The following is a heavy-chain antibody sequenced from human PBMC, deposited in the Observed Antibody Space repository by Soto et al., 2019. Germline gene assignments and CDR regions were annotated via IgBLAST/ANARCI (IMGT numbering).Heavy chain of an antibody. V-gene: IGHV1-18*01. Sequence: ASVKVSCKASGYTFTNFGISWVRQAPGQGLEWMGWISAYNGNTNYAQNLQGRVTMTTDTSTSTAYMELRSLRSDDTAVYHCARETAEGWFDPWGQGTLVTVSS. CDR2: ISAYNGNT. CDR3: ARETAEGWFDP. J-gene: IGHJ5*02. CDR1: GYTFTNFG. D-gene: IGHD6-19*01.